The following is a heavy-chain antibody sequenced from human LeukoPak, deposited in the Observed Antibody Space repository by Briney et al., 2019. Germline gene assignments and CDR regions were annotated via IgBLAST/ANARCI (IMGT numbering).Heavy chain of an antibody. Sequence: SETLSLTCTVSGGSISSYYWSWIRQPPGKGLEWIGYIYTSGSTNYNPSLKSRVTISVDTSKNQFSLKLSSVTAADTAVYYCAIRDRSWFDPWGQGTLVTVSP. J-gene: IGHJ5*02. CDR2: IYTSGST. CDR3: AIRDRSWFDP. D-gene: IGHD2-15*01. CDR1: GGSISSYY. V-gene: IGHV4-4*09.